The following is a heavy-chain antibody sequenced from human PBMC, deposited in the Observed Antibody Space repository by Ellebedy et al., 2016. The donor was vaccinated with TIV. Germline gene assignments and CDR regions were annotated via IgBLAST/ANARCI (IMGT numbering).Heavy chain of an antibody. J-gene: IGHJ6*02. CDR3: AFSVRGLSGYYYGMDV. D-gene: IGHD3-16*02. Sequence: AASVKVYCKASGYTFTSYYMHWVRQAPGQGLEWMGIINPSGGSTSYAQKLQGRVTMTRDTSTSTVYMELSSLRSEDTAVYYCAFSVRGLSGYYYGMDVWGQGTTVTVSS. CDR2: INPSGGST. CDR1: GYTFTSYY. V-gene: IGHV1-46*04.